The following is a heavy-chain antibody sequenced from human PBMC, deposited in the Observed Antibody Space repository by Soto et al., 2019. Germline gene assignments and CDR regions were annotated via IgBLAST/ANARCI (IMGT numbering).Heavy chain of an antibody. Sequence: QVQLVQSGAEVKKPGSSVRVSCKASGGTLNSYTISWVRQAPGQGLEWMGGIIPVFGTTDYAQKFQGRVTITADQSTGTAYLDPFSLTSDDPAIYYCSISNSYGRGDFWGQGALVTVSS. CDR1: GGTLNSYT. V-gene: IGHV1-69*01. D-gene: IGHD4-17*01. CDR2: IIPVFGTT. J-gene: IGHJ4*02. CDR3: SISNSYGRGDF.